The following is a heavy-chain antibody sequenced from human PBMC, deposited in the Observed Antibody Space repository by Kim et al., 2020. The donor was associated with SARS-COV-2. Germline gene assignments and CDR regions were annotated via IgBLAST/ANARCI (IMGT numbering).Heavy chain of an antibody. J-gene: IGHJ3*02. CDR3: ARVLGIGSQIVVVIHDAFDI. D-gene: IGHD3-22*01. CDR1: GFTFSSYS. Sequence: GGSLRLSCAASGFTFSSYSMNWVRQAPGKGLEWVSSISSSSSYIYYADSVKGRFTISRDNAKNSLYLQMNSLRAEDTAVYYCARVLGIGSQIVVVIHDAFDIWGQGTMVTVSS. CDR2: ISSSSSYI. V-gene: IGHV3-21*01.